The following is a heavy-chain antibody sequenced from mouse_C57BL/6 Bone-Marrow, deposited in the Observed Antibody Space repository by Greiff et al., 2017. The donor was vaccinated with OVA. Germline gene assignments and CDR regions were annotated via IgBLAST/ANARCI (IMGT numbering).Heavy chain of an antibody. CDR1: GFTFSSYA. J-gene: IGHJ4*01. Sequence: EVNVVESGEGLVKPGGSLKLSCAASGFTFSSYAMSWVRQTPEKRLAWVAYISSGGDYIYYADTVKGRFTISRDNARNTLYLQMSSLKSEDTAMYYCTRDPAYAMDYWGQGTSVTVSS. V-gene: IGHV5-9-1*02. CDR2: ISSGGDYI. CDR3: TRDPAYAMDY.